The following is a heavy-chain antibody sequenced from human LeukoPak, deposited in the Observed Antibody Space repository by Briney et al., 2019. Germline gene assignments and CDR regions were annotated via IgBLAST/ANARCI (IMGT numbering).Heavy chain of an antibody. CDR3: ASTDLVVVAATTEYYFDC. CDR2: IIPVFGTA. V-gene: IGHV1-69*06. D-gene: IGHD2-15*01. Sequence: SVKVPCKASGGTFSSYAISWVRQAPGQGLEWMGGIIPVFGTANYAQKFQGRVTITADKSTSTAYMELSSLRSEDTAVYYCASTDLVVVAATTEYYFDCWGQGTLVTVSS. J-gene: IGHJ4*02. CDR1: GGTFSSYA.